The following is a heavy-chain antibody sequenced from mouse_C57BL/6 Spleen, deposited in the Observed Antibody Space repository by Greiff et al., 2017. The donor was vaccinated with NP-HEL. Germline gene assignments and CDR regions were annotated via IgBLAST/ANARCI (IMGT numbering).Heavy chain of an antibody. Sequence: EVKLQESGPGLVKPSQSLSLPCSVTGYSITSGYYWNWIRQFPGNQLEWMGYISYDGSNNYNPSLKNRISITRDTSKNQFFLKLNSVTTEDTATYYCERDVTTVEGFAYWGQGTLVTVSA. CDR3: ERDVTTVEGFAY. CDR1: GYSITSGYY. V-gene: IGHV3-6*01. J-gene: IGHJ3*01. CDR2: ISYDGSN. D-gene: IGHD1-1*01.